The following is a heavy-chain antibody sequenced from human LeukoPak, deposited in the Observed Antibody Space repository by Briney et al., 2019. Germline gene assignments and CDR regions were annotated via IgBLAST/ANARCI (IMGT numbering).Heavy chain of an antibody. V-gene: IGHV4-39*07. D-gene: IGHD3-3*01. Sequence: PSETLSLTCTVSGGSISSGSYYWSWIRQPAGKGLEWIGSIYYSGSTYYNPSLKSRVTISVDTSKNQFSLKLSSVTAADTAVYYCAREAYDFWSARPYYFDYWGQGTLVTVSS. CDR1: GGSISSGSYY. J-gene: IGHJ4*02. CDR2: IYYSGST. CDR3: AREAYDFWSARPYYFDY.